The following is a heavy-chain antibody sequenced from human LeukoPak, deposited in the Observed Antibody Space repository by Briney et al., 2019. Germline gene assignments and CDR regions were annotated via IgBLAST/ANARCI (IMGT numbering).Heavy chain of an antibody. CDR2: ISSGSTTI. V-gene: IGHV3-48*02. CDR3: ARVSYGSSWSDY. CDR1: GFTFRSYN. D-gene: IGHD6-13*01. J-gene: IGHJ4*02. Sequence: PGGSLRLSCAASGFTFRSYNMNWVRQAPGKGLEWVSYISSGSTTIYYADSVQGRFTISRENAKNSLYLQMNSLTDEDTAVYYCARVSYGSSWSDYWGQGTLVTVSS.